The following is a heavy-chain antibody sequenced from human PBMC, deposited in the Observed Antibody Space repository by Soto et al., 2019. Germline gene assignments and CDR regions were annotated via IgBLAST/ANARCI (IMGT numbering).Heavy chain of an antibody. Sequence: GGSLRLSCAASGFTFSSYAMHWVRQAPGKGLEWVAVISYDGSNKYYADSVKGRFTISRDNSKNTLYLQMNSLRAEDTAVYYCAKSPGYCSTTSCYGDYYYGMDVWGQGTTVTVSS. J-gene: IGHJ6*02. D-gene: IGHD2-2*01. V-gene: IGHV3-30-3*02. CDR2: ISYDGSNK. CDR3: AKSPGYCSTTSCYGDYYYGMDV. CDR1: GFTFSSYA.